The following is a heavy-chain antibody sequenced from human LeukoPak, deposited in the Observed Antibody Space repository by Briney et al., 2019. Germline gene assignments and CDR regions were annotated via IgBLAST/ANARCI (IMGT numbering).Heavy chain of an antibody. D-gene: IGHD6-13*01. Sequence: ASVKVSCKASGYTFTSYGISWVRQAPGQGLEWMGWISAYNGNTNYAQKLQGRVTMTTDTSTSTAYMELRSLRSDDTAVYYCARDAPSIAAAGPRLFDYWGQGTLVTVSS. J-gene: IGHJ4*02. V-gene: IGHV1-18*01. CDR1: GYTFTSYG. CDR3: ARDAPSIAAAGPRLFDY. CDR2: ISAYNGNT.